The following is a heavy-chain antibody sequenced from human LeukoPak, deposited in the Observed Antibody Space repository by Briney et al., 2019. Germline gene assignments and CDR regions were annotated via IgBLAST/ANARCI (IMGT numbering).Heavy chain of an antibody. CDR2: INAGNGNT. CDR1: GYTFTSYA. J-gene: IGHJ4*02. D-gene: IGHD1-7*01. CDR3: ARWGFGNWNYGY. Sequence: GASVKVSCKASGYTFTSYAMHWVRQAPGQRLEWMGWINAGNGNTKYSQKFQGRVTITRDTSASTAYMELSSLRSDDTAVYYCARWGFGNWNYGYWGQGTLVTVSS. V-gene: IGHV1-3*01.